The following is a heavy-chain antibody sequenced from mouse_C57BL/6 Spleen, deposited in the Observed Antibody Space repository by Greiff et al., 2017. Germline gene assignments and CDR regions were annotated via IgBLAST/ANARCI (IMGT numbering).Heavy chain of an antibody. Sequence: VQLKESGPGLVKPSQSLSLTCSVTGYSITSGYYWNWIRQFPGNKLEWMGYISYDGSNNYNPSLKNRISITRDTSKNQFFLKLNSVTTEDTATYYCARGGGNYGAYWGQGTLVTVSA. CDR2: ISYDGSN. J-gene: IGHJ3*01. CDR3: ARGGGNYGAY. CDR1: GYSITSGYY. V-gene: IGHV3-6*01. D-gene: IGHD2-1*01.